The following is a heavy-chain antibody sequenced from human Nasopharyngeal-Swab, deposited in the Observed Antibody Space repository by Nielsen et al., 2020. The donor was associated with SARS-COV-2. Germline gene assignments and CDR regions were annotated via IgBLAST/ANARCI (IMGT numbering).Heavy chain of an antibody. CDR2: INPNSGGT. J-gene: IGHJ5*02. CDR3: ARGGDPREVVAATDCFDP. D-gene: IGHD2-15*01. V-gene: IGHV1-2*02. Sequence: WVRQAPGQGLEWMGWINPNSGGTNYAQKFQGRVTMTRDTSISTAYMELSRLRSDDTAVYYCARGGDPREVVAATDCFDPWGQGTLVTSPQ.